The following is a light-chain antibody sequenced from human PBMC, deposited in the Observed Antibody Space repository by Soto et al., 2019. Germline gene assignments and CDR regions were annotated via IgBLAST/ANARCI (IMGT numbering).Light chain of an antibody. CDR1: QSVRSW. J-gene: IGKJ1*01. CDR3: QQSYSTT. V-gene: IGKV1-39*01. Sequence: DIQMTQSPSTLSASVGDRVTITCRASQSVRSWLAWYQQKPGRAPKLLIYAASSLQSGVPSRFSGSGSGTDFTLTISSLQPEDFATYYCQQSYSTTFGQGTKVDI. CDR2: AAS.